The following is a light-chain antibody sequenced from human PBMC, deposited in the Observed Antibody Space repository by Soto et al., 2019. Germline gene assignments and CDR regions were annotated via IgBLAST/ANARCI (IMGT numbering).Light chain of an antibody. J-gene: IGKJ4*01. CDR1: QTVRNNY. CDR2: DAS. Sequence: EFVLTQSPGTLSLSPGERATLSCRASQTVRNNYLAWYQQKPGQAPKLLIHDASSRATGIPDRFSGGGSGTDFTLTISSLEPEDFAVYYCQQRSNWPPTLTFGGGTKVDIK. CDR3: QQRSNWPPTLT. V-gene: IGKV3D-20*02.